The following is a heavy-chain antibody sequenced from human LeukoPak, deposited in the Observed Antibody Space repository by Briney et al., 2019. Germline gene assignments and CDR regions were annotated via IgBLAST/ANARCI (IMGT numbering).Heavy chain of an antibody. V-gene: IGHV3-74*01. Sequence: PGGSLRLSCAASGFTFSSYWMHWVRQAPGKGLVWVSRINSDGSSTSYADSVKGRFTISRDNAKNTLYLQMNSLRAEDTAVYYCARVMGYFDWLPQGGSIDYWGQGTLVTVSS. CDR1: GFTFSSYW. CDR3: ARVMGYFDWLPQGGSIDY. J-gene: IGHJ4*02. D-gene: IGHD3-9*01. CDR2: INSDGSST.